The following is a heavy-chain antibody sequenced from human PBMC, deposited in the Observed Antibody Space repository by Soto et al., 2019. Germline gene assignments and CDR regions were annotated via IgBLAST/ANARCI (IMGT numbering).Heavy chain of an antibody. Sequence: GGSLRLSYAAPGFTFSSYWMHWVRQAPGKGLVWVSRINSDGSSTSYADSVKGRFTISRDNAKNTLYLQMNSLRAEDTAVYYCARDQGYCSGGSCYVAGYWGQGTLVTVSS. J-gene: IGHJ4*02. CDR3: ARDQGYCSGGSCYVAGY. V-gene: IGHV3-74*01. D-gene: IGHD2-15*01. CDR1: GFTFSSYW. CDR2: INSDGSST.